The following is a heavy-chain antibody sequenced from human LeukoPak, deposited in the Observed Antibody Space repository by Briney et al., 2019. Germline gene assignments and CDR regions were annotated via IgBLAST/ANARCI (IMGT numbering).Heavy chain of an antibody. V-gene: IGHV4-59*01. CDR3: ARSYSSGLEFDY. Sequence: PSETRSLTCTVSGGSISSYYWSWIRHPPGKGLEWIGYIYYSGSTNYNPSLKSRVTISVDTSKNQFSLKLSSVTAADTAVYYCARSYSSGLEFDYWGQGTLVTVSS. D-gene: IGHD6-19*01. CDR2: IYYSGST. J-gene: IGHJ4*02. CDR1: GGSISSYY.